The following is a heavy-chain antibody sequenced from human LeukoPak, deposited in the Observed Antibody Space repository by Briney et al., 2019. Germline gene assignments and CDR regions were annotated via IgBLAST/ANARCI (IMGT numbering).Heavy chain of an antibody. Sequence: SETLSLTCTVSGGSISSDYWSWIRQPPGKGLEWIGYIYYSGSTNYNPSLKSRVTISVDTSKNQFSLKLSSVTAADTAVYYCASYTTSRYCSSTSCYRAFDIWGQGTMVTVSS. V-gene: IGHV4-59*01. CDR3: ASYTTSRYCSSTSCYRAFDI. CDR1: GGSISSDY. CDR2: IYYSGST. J-gene: IGHJ3*02. D-gene: IGHD2-2*01.